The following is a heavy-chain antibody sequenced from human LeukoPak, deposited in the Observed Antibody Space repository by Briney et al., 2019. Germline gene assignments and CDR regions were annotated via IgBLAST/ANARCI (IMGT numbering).Heavy chain of an antibody. J-gene: IGHJ1*01. V-gene: IGHV4-38-2*02. CDR1: GYSISSGYY. Sequence: PSETLSLTCTVSGYSISSGYYWGWIRQPPGKGLEWIGSIYHSGSTYYNPSLKSRVTISVDTSKNQFSLKLSSVTAADTAVYYCARNLLLWFGELLSEDPQYFQHWGQGTLVTVSS. CDR2: IYHSGST. D-gene: IGHD3-10*01. CDR3: ARNLLLWFGELLSEDPQYFQH.